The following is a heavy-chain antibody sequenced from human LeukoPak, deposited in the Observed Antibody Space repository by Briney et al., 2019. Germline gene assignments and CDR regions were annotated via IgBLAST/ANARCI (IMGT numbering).Heavy chain of an antibody. CDR3: TVGYYDSSGYYFHAGFDI. CDR2: FDPEDGET. CDR1: GYTLTELS. Sequence: ASVKVSCKVSGYTLTELSMHWVRQAPGKGLEWMGGFDPEDGETIYAQKFQGRVTMTEDTSTDTAYMELSSLRSEDTAVYYCTVGYYDSSGYYFHAGFDIWGQGTMVTVSS. J-gene: IGHJ3*02. D-gene: IGHD3-22*01. V-gene: IGHV1-24*01.